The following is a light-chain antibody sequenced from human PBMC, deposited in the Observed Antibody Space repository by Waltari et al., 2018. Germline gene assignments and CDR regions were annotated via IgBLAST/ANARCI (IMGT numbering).Light chain of an antibody. Sequence: QSVLTQPPSVSGAPGQRVTISCTGSSSNIGAGYDVHWYQQLPGTAPKLLIYDNRSRPSGVPDRFSDSKSGTSASLAITGLQAEDEADYYCQSYDSSLSGVVFGGGTKLTVL. CDR3: QSYDSSLSGVV. V-gene: IGLV1-40*01. CDR2: DNR. J-gene: IGLJ3*02. CDR1: SSNIGAGYD.